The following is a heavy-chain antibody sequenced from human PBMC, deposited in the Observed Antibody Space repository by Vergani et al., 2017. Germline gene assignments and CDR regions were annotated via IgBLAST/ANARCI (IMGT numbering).Heavy chain of an antibody. J-gene: IGHJ1*01. CDR3: TTAWGLYYLHGECFQY. V-gene: IGHV3-23*01. CDR2: ISSGGGDI. CDR1: GFTFDTYT. Sequence: EVQLLESGGGLVQPGGSLRLSCAGAGFTFDTYTMAYVRQAPGKGLEWVATISSGGGDIFYADSVKGRFTISRDNSKNTLFLQMNSLKDEDTAVYYCTTAWGLYYLHGECFQYWGRGTLVSVSS. D-gene: IGHD3-10*01.